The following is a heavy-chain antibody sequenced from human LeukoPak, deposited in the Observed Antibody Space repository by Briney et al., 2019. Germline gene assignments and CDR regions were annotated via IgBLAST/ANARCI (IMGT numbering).Heavy chain of an antibody. CDR1: GFTFSNYA. J-gene: IGHJ4*02. D-gene: IGHD3-22*01. CDR3: AKGITRIVVVNFDS. V-gene: IGHV3-23*01. Sequence: GGSLRLSCAASGFTFSNYAMSWVRQAPGTGLEWVSAISDSGISTYYADSVKGRFTISRDNSKGTLYLQMNSLRAEDTAIYYCAKGITRIVVVNFDSWGQGTLVTVSS. CDR2: ISDSGIST.